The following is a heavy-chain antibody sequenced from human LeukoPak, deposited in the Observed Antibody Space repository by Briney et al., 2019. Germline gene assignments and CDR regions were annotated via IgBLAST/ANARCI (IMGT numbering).Heavy chain of an antibody. V-gene: IGHV3-66*01. Sequence: GGSLRLSCAASGFTVSSNYMNWVRQAPGKGLEWVSVIYSGGSTYYADSVKGRFSISRDNSENTAYLQMNSLRAEDTAVYYCARDGRGNDAFDFWGQGTMVTVSS. CDR1: GFTVSSNY. CDR2: IYSGGST. D-gene: IGHD3-16*01. CDR3: ARDGRGNDAFDF. J-gene: IGHJ3*01.